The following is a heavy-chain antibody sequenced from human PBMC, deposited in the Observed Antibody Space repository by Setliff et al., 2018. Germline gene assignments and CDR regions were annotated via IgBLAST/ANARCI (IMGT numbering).Heavy chain of an antibody. CDR2: ISGSGST. Sequence: PGGSLRLSCAASGFTFSTYAMSWVRQGPGKGLEWVSYISGSGSTYYANSVKGRFTISRENAKNSLYLQMNSLRAEDTAVYYCARAGLPYAADVWGQGTKVTVSS. CDR3: ARAGLPYAADV. J-gene: IGHJ3*01. CDR1: GFTFSTYA. V-gene: IGHV3-48*04. D-gene: IGHD2-21*02.